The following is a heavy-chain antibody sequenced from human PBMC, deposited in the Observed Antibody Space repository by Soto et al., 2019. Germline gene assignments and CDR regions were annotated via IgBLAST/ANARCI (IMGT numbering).Heavy chain of an antibody. CDR1: GATFSGNF. D-gene: IGHD1-26*01. CDR3: ARDRSWAHFQH. Sequence: QVQLVQSGAEVREPGASVKVSCKPSGATFSGNFFHWVRQAPGQGLEWMGWITPDNGDTNYAQKFQDRVTMTMDTTLRTASLGLGRVRSDGTAVYFCARDRSWAHFQHWGEANLVTVSS. J-gene: IGHJ1*01. CDR2: ITPDNGDT. V-gene: IGHV1-2*02.